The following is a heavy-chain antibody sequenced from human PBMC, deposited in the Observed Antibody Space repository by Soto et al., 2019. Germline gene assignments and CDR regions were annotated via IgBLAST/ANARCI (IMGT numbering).Heavy chain of an antibody. CDR3: ARHVYYDILTGYYNTHLFDY. J-gene: IGHJ4*02. CDR2: INHSGST. V-gene: IGHV4-34*01. D-gene: IGHD3-9*01. CDR1: GGSFSGYY. Sequence: PSETLSLTCAVYGGSFSGYYWSWIRQPPGKGLEWIGEINHSGSTNYNPSLKSRVTISVDTSKNQFSLKLSSVTAADTAVYYCARHVYYDILTGYYNTHLFDYWGQGTLVT.